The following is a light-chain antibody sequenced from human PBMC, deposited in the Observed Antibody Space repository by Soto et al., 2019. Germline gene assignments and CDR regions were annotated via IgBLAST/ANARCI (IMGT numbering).Light chain of an antibody. V-gene: IGLV2-14*01. J-gene: IGLJ3*02. CDR2: EVI. Sequence: QSALTQPASVSGSPGQSITISCTGTSSDVGGYNYVSWYQQHPGKAPKLMIYEVINRPSGVSNRFSGSKSGNTASLTISWLQAEDEADYYCSSYTTSNTWVFGGGTQLTVL. CDR1: SSDVGGYNY. CDR3: SSYTTSNTWV.